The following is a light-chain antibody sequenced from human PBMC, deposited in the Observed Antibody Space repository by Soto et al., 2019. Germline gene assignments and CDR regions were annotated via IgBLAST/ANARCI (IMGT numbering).Light chain of an antibody. CDR1: QSVTSTS. CDR3: HQYATPPET. J-gene: IGKJ1*01. CDR2: GAS. V-gene: IGKV3-20*01. Sequence: EIVLTQSPGTLSLSPGERATLSCRASQSVTSTSFAWYQKKPGQAPSLLIYGASSRATDIPDRFSGSGSGTEFTLIISRLAPEDFAVDFCHQYATPPETCGQGTKSEFK.